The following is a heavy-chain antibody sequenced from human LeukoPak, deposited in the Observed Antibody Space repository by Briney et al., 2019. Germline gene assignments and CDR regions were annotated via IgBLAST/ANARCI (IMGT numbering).Heavy chain of an antibody. V-gene: IGHV1-8*01. Sequence: ASVKVSCKASGYTFTSYDINWVRQATGQGLEWMGWMNPNSGNTGYAQKFQGRVTMTRNTSISTAYMELSSLRSEDTAVYYCARGRVDDIWSGYYRSYFDYWGQGTLVTVSS. CDR2: MNPNSGNT. J-gene: IGHJ4*02. D-gene: IGHD3-3*01. CDR3: ARGRVDDIWSGYYRSYFDY. CDR1: GYTFTSYD.